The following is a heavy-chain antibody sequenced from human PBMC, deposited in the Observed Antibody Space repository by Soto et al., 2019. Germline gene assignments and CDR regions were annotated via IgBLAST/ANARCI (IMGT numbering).Heavy chain of an antibody. CDR1: GFTFTRYS. D-gene: IGHD2-2*01. CDR2: ISGSGGST. Sequence: GGSLRLSCAASGFTFTRYSMSWVRQAPGKGLEWVSAISGSGGSTYYADSVKGRFTISRDNSKNTLYLQMNSLRAEDTAVYYCANPTGCSSTSCHNYWGQGTLVTVSS. CDR3: ANPTGCSSTSCHNY. J-gene: IGHJ4*02. V-gene: IGHV3-23*01.